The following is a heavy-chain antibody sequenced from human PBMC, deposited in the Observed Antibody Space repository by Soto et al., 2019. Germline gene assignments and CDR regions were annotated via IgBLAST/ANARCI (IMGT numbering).Heavy chain of an antibody. CDR1: GFTFSSYS. CDR2: ISSSSSYI. Sequence: GGSLILSCAASGFTFSSYSMNWVRQAPGKGLEWVSSISSSSSYIYYADSVKGRFTISRDNAKNSLYLQMNSLRAEDTAVYYCARDEIYDFWSGRVYGMDVWGQGTTVTVSS. CDR3: ARDEIYDFWSGRVYGMDV. J-gene: IGHJ6*02. D-gene: IGHD3-3*01. V-gene: IGHV3-21*01.